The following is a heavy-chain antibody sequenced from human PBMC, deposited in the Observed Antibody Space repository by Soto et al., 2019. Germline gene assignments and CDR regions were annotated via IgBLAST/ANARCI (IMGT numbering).Heavy chain of an antibody. J-gene: IGHJ6*02. CDR2: ISTSASTI. D-gene: IGHD2-2*01. CDR1: GFTFIDFE. CDR3: TRGRPYCSGTRCKGMDV. V-gene: IGHV3-48*03. Sequence: EVRLVESGGGLVQPGGSLRLSCAGSGFTFIDFEMHWVRQAPGKGLEWLSYISTSASTIYYADSVKGRFIISRENAKNSLSLQMNSLRAGDTAIYYCTRGRPYCSGTRCKGMDVWGQGTTVTVSS.